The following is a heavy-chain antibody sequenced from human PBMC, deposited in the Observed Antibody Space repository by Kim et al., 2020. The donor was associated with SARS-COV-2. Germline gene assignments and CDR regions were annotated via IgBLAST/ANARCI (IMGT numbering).Heavy chain of an antibody. D-gene: IGHD3-10*01. Sequence: GGSLRLSCAASGFTFSSYSMNWVRQAPGKGLEWVSSISSSSSYIYYADSVKGRFTISRDNAKNSLYLQMNSLRAEDTAVYYCARDKGWFVGRDGMDVWGQGTTVTVSS. CDR2: ISSSSSYI. CDR1: GFTFSSYS. CDR3: ARDKGWFVGRDGMDV. V-gene: IGHV3-21*01. J-gene: IGHJ6*02.